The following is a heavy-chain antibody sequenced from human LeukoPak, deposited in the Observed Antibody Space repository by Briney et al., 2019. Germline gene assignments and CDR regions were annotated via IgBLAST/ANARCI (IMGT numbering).Heavy chain of an antibody. CDR3: ASITHPIAAAGVDY. D-gene: IGHD6-13*01. CDR2: ISGSGGST. CDR1: GFTFSNYA. Sequence: PGGSLRLSCAASGFTFSNYAMSWVRQAPGKGLEWVSAISGSGGSTYYADSVKGRFTISRGNAKNSLYLQMNSLRAEDTAVYYCASITHPIAAAGVDYWGQGTLVTVSS. V-gene: IGHV3-23*01. J-gene: IGHJ4*02.